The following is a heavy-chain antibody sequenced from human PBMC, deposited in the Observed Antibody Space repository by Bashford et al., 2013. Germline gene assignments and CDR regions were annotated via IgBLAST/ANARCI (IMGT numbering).Heavy chain of an antibody. D-gene: IGHD4-17*01. V-gene: IGHV4-4*07. CDR2: IYTSGST. J-gene: IGHJ5*02. Sequence: SETLSLTCTVSGGSISSYYWSWIRQPAGKGLEWIGRIYTSGSTNYNPSLKSRVTMSVDTSKNQFSLKLSSVTAADTAVYYCASTPYTVTNLWFDPGAREPWSPSPQ. CDR1: GGSISSYY. CDR3: ASTPYTVTNLWFDP.